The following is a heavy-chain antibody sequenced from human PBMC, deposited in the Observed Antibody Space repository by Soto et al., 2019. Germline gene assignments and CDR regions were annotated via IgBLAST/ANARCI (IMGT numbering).Heavy chain of an antibody. Sequence: SETLSLTCTVSGASISGYYWSWIRQPPGEGLEWIGYIYYSGSTSYNPSLKSRVTISLDMSKNQFSLKLSSVTAADTAVYYCARVETTETKDGGYFNGMDVWGQGTTVTVSS. CDR2: IYYSGST. D-gene: IGHD4-17*01. V-gene: IGHV4-59*01. J-gene: IGHJ6*02. CDR1: GASISGYY. CDR3: ARVETTETKDGGYFNGMDV.